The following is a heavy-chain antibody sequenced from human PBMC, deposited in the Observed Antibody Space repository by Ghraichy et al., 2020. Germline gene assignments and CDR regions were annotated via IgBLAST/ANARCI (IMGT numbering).Heavy chain of an antibody. Sequence: SETLSLTCTVSGGSISSYYWSWIRQPPGKGLEWIGYIYYSGSTNYNPSLKSRVTISVDTSKNQFSLKLSSVTAADTAVYYCAAQGSGSYNFDYWGQGTLVTVSS. CDR2: IYYSGST. J-gene: IGHJ4*02. CDR3: AAQGSGSYNFDY. CDR1: GGSISSYY. D-gene: IGHD3-10*01. V-gene: IGHV4-59*01.